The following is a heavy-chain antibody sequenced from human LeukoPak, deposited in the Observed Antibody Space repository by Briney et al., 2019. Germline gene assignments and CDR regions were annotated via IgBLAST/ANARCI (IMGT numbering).Heavy chain of an antibody. J-gene: IGHJ4*02. CDR1: GFTFDDYA. D-gene: IGHD3-10*01. V-gene: IGHV3-43*02. CDR2: ISGDGGST. CDR3: AKDMWRFGELDYDY. Sequence: GGSLRPSCAASGFTFDDYAMHWVRQAPGKGLEWVSLISGDGGSTYYADSVKGRFTISRDNSKNSLYLQMNSLRTEDTALYYCAKDMWRFGELDYDYWGQGTLVTVSS.